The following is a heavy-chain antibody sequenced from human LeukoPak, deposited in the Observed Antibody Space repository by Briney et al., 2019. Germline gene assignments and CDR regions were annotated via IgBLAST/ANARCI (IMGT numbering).Heavy chain of an antibody. V-gene: IGHV4-61*02. CDR3: ARVRWFPRAFDI. Sequence: SETLSLTCTVSGVSVSSGNYYWSWIRQPAGKGLEWIGRLSTSGSTHYNPSLKSRVTISVDTSKKQFSLKLSSVTAADTAVYYCARVRWFPRAFDIWGQGTMVTVSS. D-gene: IGHD4-23*01. J-gene: IGHJ3*02. CDR1: GVSVSSGNYY. CDR2: LSTSGST.